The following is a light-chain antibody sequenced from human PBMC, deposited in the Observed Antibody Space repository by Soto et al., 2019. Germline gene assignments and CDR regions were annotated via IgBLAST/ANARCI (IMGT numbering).Light chain of an antibody. CDR3: QYYGSSLSVSV. CDR2: GNS. Sequence: QSVLTQPPSVSGAPGQRVTISCTGSSSNIGAGYDVHWYQQLPGTAPKLLIYGNSNRPSGVPDRFSGSKSGTSASLAITGLAAEDEADYYRQYYGSSLSVSVFGGGTQLTVL. CDR1: SSNIGAGYD. V-gene: IGLV1-40*01. J-gene: IGLJ2*01.